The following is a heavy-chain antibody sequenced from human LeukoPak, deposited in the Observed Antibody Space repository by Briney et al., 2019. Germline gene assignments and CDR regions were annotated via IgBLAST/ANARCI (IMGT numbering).Heavy chain of an antibody. D-gene: IGHD3-10*01. CDR1: GASIKTYY. Sequence: PSETLSLTCTVSGASIKTYYWSGIRQPPGKGLDYIAYISYSGNTNYNPSLQSRVTMSVDTSNNQFSLRLSSVTAADTAVYYCARLAGDLLSNFDYWGQGTLVTVSS. J-gene: IGHJ4*02. V-gene: IGHV4-59*08. CDR2: ISYSGNT. CDR3: ARLAGDLLSNFDY.